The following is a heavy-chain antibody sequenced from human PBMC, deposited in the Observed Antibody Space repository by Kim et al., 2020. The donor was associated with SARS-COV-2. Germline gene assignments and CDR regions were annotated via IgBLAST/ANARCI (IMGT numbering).Heavy chain of an antibody. V-gene: IGHV4-59*08. D-gene: IGHD1-1*01. CDR1: GGSMTSYF. J-gene: IGHJ3*02. CDR3: ARRYNWKRGLGHAFDI. CDR2: IYSSGST. Sequence: SETLSLTCSVSGGSMTSYFWSWIRQSPGNTLEWIGYIYSSGSTNYNPSLKSRVIISVDTSKNQFSLNLSSVTAADTAVYYCARRYNWKRGLGHAFDIWG.